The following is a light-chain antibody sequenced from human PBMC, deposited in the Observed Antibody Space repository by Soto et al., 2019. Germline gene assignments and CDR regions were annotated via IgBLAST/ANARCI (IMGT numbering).Light chain of an antibody. CDR2: GTS. Sequence: EIVMTQSPATLSVSPWERVTLSCRASQSVSYNLAWYQQKPGQAPRLLIYGTSSRATGVPARFSGSGSGTEFTLTISGLQAEDFAVYYCQQYNNWPWTFGQGTKVDIK. J-gene: IGKJ1*01. V-gene: IGKV3-15*01. CDR1: QSVSYN. CDR3: QQYNNWPWT.